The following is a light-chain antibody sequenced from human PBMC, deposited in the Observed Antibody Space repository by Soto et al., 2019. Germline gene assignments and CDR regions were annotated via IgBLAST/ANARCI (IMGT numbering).Light chain of an antibody. Sequence: QSVLTQPASVSRSPGQSITISCTGTSSDIGAYNFVSWYQQHPGKAPKLMLYDVNIRPSGVSNRFSGSKSGNTASLTISGLQAEDESDYYCTSWTTSTTMTFGGGTKLTVL. V-gene: IGLV2-14*03. J-gene: IGLJ2*01. CDR2: DVN. CDR3: TSWTTSTTMT. CDR1: SSDIGAYNF.